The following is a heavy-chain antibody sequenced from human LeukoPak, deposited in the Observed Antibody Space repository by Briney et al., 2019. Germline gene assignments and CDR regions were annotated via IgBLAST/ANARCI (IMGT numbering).Heavy chain of an antibody. D-gene: IGHD6-25*01. Sequence: SETLSLTCAVHGASFTGYSWSWIRRPPGKGLEWIGEVNRVGYTIYNPSLKSRVTISIDTSTTQFSLRLTSVTVADTAVYFCARERVVSDYNWFDPWGQGTLVTVSS. CDR1: GASFTGYS. CDR2: VNRVGYT. CDR3: ARERVVSDYNWFDP. V-gene: IGHV4-34*01. J-gene: IGHJ5*02.